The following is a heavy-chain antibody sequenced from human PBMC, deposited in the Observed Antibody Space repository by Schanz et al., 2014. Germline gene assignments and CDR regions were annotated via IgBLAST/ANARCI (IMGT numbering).Heavy chain of an antibody. CDR1: GYSFSAYY. D-gene: IGHD1-1*01. CDR3: VRELCGGTFDY. CDR2: FT. V-gene: IGHV1-2*06. J-gene: IGHJ4*02. Sequence: QVQLVQSGAELKNPGASVKVSCKASGYSFSAYYIHWMRQAPGQGLEWLGRFTHSSQKFQGRVTMTRDTSSTTAYMELNSLRSDGTAVYYCVRELCGGTFDYWGQGALVTVSS.